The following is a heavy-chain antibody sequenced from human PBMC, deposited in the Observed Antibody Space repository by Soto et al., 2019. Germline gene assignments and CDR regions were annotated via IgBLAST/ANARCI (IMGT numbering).Heavy chain of an antibody. CDR2: IYSGDTT. CDR1: GFTVSSNY. Sequence: EVQLVESGGGLIQPGGSLRLSCAASGFTVSSNYMSWVRQAPGKGLEWVSVIYSGDTTYYADSVKGRFTISRDHSKNTRYLQMNSLRAEDPAVYYCARDLRTLYGMDVWGQGTTVTVSS. J-gene: IGHJ6*02. V-gene: IGHV3-53*01. CDR3: ARDLRTLYGMDV.